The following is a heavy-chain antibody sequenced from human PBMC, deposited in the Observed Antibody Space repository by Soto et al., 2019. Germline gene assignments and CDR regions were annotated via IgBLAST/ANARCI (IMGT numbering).Heavy chain of an antibody. CDR2: ISGSGGST. J-gene: IGHJ5*02. CDR3: AKGVTIRGSLAEVLCDP. CDR1: GFTFSSYA. D-gene: IGHD4-4*01. V-gene: IGHV3-23*01. Sequence: EVQLLESGGGLVQPGGSLRLSCAASGFTFSSYAMSWVRQAPGKGLEWVSAISGSGGSTYYADSVKGRFTISRDNSKNTLYLQMNSLRAEDTAVYYCAKGVTIRGSLAEVLCDPWGQGTLVTVSS.